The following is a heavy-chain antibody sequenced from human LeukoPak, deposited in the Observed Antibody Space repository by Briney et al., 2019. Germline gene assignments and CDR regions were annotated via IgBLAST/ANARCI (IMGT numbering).Heavy chain of an antibody. V-gene: IGHV3-66*01. CDR2: IYSGGGT. CDR3: ARSRGTFFPHDY. J-gene: IGHJ4*02. D-gene: IGHD3-10*01. CDR1: GFTVSSNY. Sequence: GGSLRLSCAVSGFTVSSNYMSWVRQAPGKGLEWVSVIYSGGGTYYADSVKGRFTISRDNAKNTVYLQMNSLRVEDTAVYYCARSRGTFFPHDYWGQGTLVTVTS.